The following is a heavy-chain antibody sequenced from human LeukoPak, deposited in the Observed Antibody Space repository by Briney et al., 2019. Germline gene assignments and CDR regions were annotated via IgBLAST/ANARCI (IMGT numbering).Heavy chain of an antibody. D-gene: IGHD5-12*01. CDR2: ISVSDST. CDR1: GFTFNSQG. J-gene: IGHJ4*02. Sequence: GSLRLSCAASGFTFNSQGMSWVRQAPAQGLFWVSGISVSDSTYYADSVEGRFTISRDNSKNTLYLQMNSLRAEDTAVYYCARDRAGYRLGYFDYWGQGTLVTVSS. V-gene: IGHV3-23*01. CDR3: ARDRAGYRLGYFDY.